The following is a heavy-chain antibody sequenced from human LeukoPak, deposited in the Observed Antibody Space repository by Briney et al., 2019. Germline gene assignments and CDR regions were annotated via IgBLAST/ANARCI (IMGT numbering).Heavy chain of an antibody. Sequence: SQTLSLTCAFSDGTTSSGNGSRFRRSPGQGLEWIGYFYYNGDTSYNPSLESRVIMTVDKSKNQCSLQLRALSAADTAVYFCARGSDWYLQWSQGTLVTVSS. D-gene: IGHD6-19*01. CDR2: FYYNGDT. CDR1: DGTTSSGN. J-gene: IGHJ4*02. V-gene: IGHV4-59*13. CDR3: ARGSDWYLQ.